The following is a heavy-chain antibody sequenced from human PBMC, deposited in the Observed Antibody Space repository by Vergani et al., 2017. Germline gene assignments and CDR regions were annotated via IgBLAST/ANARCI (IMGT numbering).Heavy chain of an antibody. CDR1: GFTFIMHA. J-gene: IGHJ4*02. D-gene: IGHD4-11*01. CDR2: LSASDRRT. CDR3: ARDLSYSTAWPFFDS. V-gene: IGHV3-23*01. Sequence: EVQLLESGGDLVQPGGSLRLSCAASGFTFIMHAMSWVRQAPGKGLEWVSTLSASDRRTHYADSVKGRFTISRDNSKNTLYLQMNSLRAEDTAMYFCARDLSYSTAWPFFDSRGQGTLVTVSS.